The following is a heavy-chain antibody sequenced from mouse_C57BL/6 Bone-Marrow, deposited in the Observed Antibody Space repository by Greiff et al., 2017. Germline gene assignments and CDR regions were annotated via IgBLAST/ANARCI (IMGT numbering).Heavy chain of an antibody. D-gene: IGHD2-5*01. CDR2: IDPSDRYT. CDR1: GYTFTSYW. V-gene: IGHV1-69*01. J-gene: IGHJ4*01. Sequence: QVQLQQPGAELVMPGASVKLSCTASGYTFTSYWMHWVKQRPGQGLEWIGEIDPSDRYTNYNQKFKGKSTLTVDKSSSTAYMQLSSLTSEDSAVYYCAIDYYSNSYYAMDYWGQGTSVTVSS. CDR3: AIDYYSNSYYAMDY.